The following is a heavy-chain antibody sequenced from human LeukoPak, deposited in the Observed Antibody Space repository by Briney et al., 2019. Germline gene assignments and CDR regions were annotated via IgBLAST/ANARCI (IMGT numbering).Heavy chain of an antibody. CDR1: GYTFTGYY. V-gene: IGHV1-69*06. CDR2: IIPIFGTA. Sequence: GASVKVSCKASGYTFTGYYMHWVRQAPGQRLEWMGGIIPIFGTANYAQKFQGRVTITADKSTSTAYMELSSLRSEDTAVCYCATWTTLGDRLLDAFDIWGQGTMVTVSS. D-gene: IGHD3-16*01. CDR3: ATWTTLGDRLLDAFDI. J-gene: IGHJ3*02.